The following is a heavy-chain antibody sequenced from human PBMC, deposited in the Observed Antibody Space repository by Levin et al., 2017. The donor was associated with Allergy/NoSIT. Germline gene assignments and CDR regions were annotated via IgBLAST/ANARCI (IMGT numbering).Heavy chain of an antibody. CDR3: AKCDYYYDSSGSNFDY. CDR1: GFTFSSYA. Sequence: GGSLRLSCAASGFTFSSYAMSWVRQAPGKGLEWVSAISGSGGSTYYADSVKGRFTISRDNSKNTLYLQMNSLRAEDTAVYYCAKCDYYYDSSGSNFDYWGQGTLVTVSS. V-gene: IGHV3-23*01. D-gene: IGHD3-22*01. J-gene: IGHJ4*02. CDR2: ISGSGGST.